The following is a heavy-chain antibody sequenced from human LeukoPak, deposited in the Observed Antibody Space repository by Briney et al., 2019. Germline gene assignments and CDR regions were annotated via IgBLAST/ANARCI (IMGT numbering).Heavy chain of an antibody. CDR3: ARLRDGNTYYDY. V-gene: IGHV3-72*01. CDR2: SRNKANRYTT. D-gene: IGHD5-24*01. CDR1: GFTFSAQY. Sequence: GGSLRLSCAASGFTFSAQYIDWVRQAPGKGLEWVGRSRNKANRYTTEFAASVKGRFTISRDDSKDSLYLQMNSLKNEDTAVYYCARLRDGNTYYDYWGQGTLVTVSS. J-gene: IGHJ4*02.